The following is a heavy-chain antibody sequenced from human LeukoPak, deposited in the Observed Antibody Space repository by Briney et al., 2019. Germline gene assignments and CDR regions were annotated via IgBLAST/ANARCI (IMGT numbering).Heavy chain of an antibody. CDR2: IYYSGST. J-gene: IGHJ5*02. D-gene: IGHD2-15*01. CDR1: GGSISSYY. Sequence: SETLSLTCTVSGGSISSYYWSWIRQPPGKGLEWIGYIYYSGSTNYNPSLKSRVTVSLDTSKNQFSLKLNSVTATDTALYSCARRSGCSGSSCYSLWFDPWGQGTLVTVSS. V-gene: IGHV4-59*08. CDR3: ARRSGCSGSSCYSLWFDP.